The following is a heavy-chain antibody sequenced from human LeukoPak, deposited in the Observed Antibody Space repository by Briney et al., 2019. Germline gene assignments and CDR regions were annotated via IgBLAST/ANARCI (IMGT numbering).Heavy chain of an antibody. J-gene: IGHJ4*02. D-gene: IGHD6-19*01. CDR3: ARHIAVAGSFDY. CDR1: GYTFTSYG. V-gene: IGHV1-69*13. Sequence: VASVKVSCKASGYTFTSYGISWVRQAPGQGLEWMGGIIPIFGTANYAQKFQGRVTITADESTSTAYMELSSLRSEDTAVYYCARHIAVAGSFDYWGQGTLVTVSS. CDR2: IIPIFGTA.